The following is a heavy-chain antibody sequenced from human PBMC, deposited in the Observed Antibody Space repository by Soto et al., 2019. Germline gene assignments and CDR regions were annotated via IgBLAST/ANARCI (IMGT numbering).Heavy chain of an antibody. V-gene: IGHV1-18*01. Sequence: ASVKVSCKASGYTFTSYGISWVRQAPGQGLEWMGWISAYNGNTNYAQKLQGRVTMTTDTSTSTAYMELRSLRSEDTAVYYYARDHYSSGWYRSAYYYMDVWGKGTTVTVSS. CDR3: ARDHYSSGWYRSAYYYMDV. D-gene: IGHD6-19*01. J-gene: IGHJ6*03. CDR1: GYTFTSYG. CDR2: ISAYNGNT.